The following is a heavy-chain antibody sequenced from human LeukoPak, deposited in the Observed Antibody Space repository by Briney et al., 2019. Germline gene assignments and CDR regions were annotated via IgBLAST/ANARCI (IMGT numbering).Heavy chain of an antibody. V-gene: IGHV1-18*01. CDR2: ISAYNWNT. D-gene: IGHD3-3*01. CDR3: ARGSMVRSSPIGDY. CDR1: GYTFTSYG. J-gene: IGHJ4*02. Sequence: ASVKVSCKASGYTFTSYGISWVRQAPGQGLEWMGWISAYNWNTNYAQKFQGRVTMTTDTSTSTAYMELRSLRSDDTAVYYCARGSMVRSSPIGDYWGQGTLVTVSS.